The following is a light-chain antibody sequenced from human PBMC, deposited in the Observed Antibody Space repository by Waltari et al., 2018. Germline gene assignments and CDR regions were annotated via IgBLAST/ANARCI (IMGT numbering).Light chain of an antibody. CDR3: QQYTTLPLT. V-gene: IGKV3-15*01. J-gene: IGKJ4*01. Sequence: EIVMTQSPGTLSVSPGEGATLSCRASQSVSSNVAWYQQRPGQAPRLLSFGASNRATGIPARFSGSESGTEFTLTISSLQSEDSAVYFCQQYTTLPLTFGGGTKVEI. CDR2: GAS. CDR1: QSVSSN.